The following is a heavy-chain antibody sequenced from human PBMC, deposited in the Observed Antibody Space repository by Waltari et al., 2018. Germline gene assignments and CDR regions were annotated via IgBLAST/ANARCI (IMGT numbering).Heavy chain of an antibody. CDR1: GYTFTSYA. J-gene: IGHJ3*02. CDR3: ASPPGIAVAGPAAFDI. CDR2: INAGNGNT. V-gene: IGHV1-3*01. D-gene: IGHD6-19*01. Sequence: QVQLVQSGAEVKKPGASVKVSCKASGYTFTSYAMHWVRQAPGQRLEWMGWINAGNGNTKYSQKFQGRVTITRDTSASTAYMELSSLRSEDTAVYYCASPPGIAVAGPAAFDIWGQGTMVTVSS.